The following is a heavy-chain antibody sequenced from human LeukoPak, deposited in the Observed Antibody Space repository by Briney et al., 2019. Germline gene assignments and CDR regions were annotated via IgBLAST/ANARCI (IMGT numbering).Heavy chain of an antibody. Sequence: GGPLRLSCTASGSTFSSYAMHWVRQAPGKGLEYVSSISSNGGRTYYADSVKGRFTISRDNSKNTLYLQMSSLRAEDTAVYYCVKGHLVWELGDYFDYWGQGTLVTVSS. D-gene: IGHD1-26*01. CDR3: VKGHLVWELGDYFDY. CDR2: ISSNGGRT. CDR1: GSTFSSYA. V-gene: IGHV3-64D*09. J-gene: IGHJ4*02.